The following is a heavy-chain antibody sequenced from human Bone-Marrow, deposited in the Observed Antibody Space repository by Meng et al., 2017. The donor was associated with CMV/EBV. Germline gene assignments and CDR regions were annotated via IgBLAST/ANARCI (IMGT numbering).Heavy chain of an antibody. V-gene: IGHV3-33*06. CDR2: IWYDGSNK. CDR3: AKDTNGNLDY. CDR1: GFTFSSYA. D-gene: IGHD4-23*01. J-gene: IGHJ4*02. Sequence: GGSLRLSCAASGFTFSSYAMHWVRQAPGKGLEWVAVIWYDGSNKYYADSVKGRFTISRDNSKNTLYLQMNSLRAEDTAVYYCAKDTNGNLDYWGQGTLVTVSS.